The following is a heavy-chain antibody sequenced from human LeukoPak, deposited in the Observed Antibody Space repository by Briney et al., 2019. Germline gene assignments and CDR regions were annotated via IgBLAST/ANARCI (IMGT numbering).Heavy chain of an antibody. J-gene: IGHJ4*02. CDR2: IYYSGST. D-gene: IGHD4-23*01. V-gene: IGHV4-39*07. CDR1: GGSISSSSYY. CDR3: ARDLKIYGGSFDY. Sequence: SETLSLTCTVSGGSISSSSYYWGWIRQPPGKGLEWIGSIYYSGSTYYNPSLKSRVTISVDTSKNQFSLKLSSVTATDTAVYYCARDLKIYGGSFDYWGQGTLVTVSS.